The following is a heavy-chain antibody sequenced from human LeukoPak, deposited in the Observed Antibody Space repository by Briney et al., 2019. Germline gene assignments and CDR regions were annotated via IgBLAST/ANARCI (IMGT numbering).Heavy chain of an antibody. Sequence: GSLRLSCTASGFTFGDYAMSWIRQPPGKGLEWIGEINHSGSTNYNPSLKSRVTISVDTSKNQFSLKLSSVTAADTTVYYCARQNFYRYCRSTSCYRSYYYYYMDVWGQGTLVTVSS. D-gene: IGHD2-2*01. CDR3: ARQNFYRYCRSTSCYRSYYYYYMDV. CDR2: INHSGST. J-gene: IGHJ6*03. CDR1: GFTFGDYA. V-gene: IGHV4-34*01.